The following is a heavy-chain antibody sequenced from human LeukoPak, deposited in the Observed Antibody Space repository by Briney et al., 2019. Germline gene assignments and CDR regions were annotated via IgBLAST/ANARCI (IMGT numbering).Heavy chain of an antibody. CDR1: GGSISSSSYY. J-gene: IGHJ4*02. CDR2: IYYSGST. CDR3: PQGDSSGWYRGFDY. V-gene: IGHV4-39*01. D-gene: IGHD6-19*01. Sequence: SETLSLTCTVSGGSISSSSYYWGWIRQPPGKGLEWIGSIYYSGSTYYNPSLKSRVTISVGTSNNQFSLKLSSVTAADTAVYYCPQGDSSGWYRGFDYWGQGTLVTVSS.